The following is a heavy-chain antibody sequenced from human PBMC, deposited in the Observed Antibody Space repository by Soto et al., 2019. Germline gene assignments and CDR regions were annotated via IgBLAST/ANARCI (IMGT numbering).Heavy chain of an antibody. Sequence: QVQLQQWGAGLLKPSETLSLTCAVYGGSFSGYYWSWIRQPPGKGLEWIGEINHSGSTNYNPSLKSRVTISVDTSKNQFSLKLSSVTAADTAVYYCARGYSSGWYPGYFDYWGQGTLVNVSS. CDR1: GGSFSGYY. J-gene: IGHJ4*02. CDR2: INHSGST. D-gene: IGHD6-19*01. V-gene: IGHV4-34*01. CDR3: ARGYSSGWYPGYFDY.